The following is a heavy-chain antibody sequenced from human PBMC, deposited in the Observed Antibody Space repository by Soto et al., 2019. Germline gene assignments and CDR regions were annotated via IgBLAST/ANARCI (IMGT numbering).Heavy chain of an antibody. CDR2: IYTSGST. CDR1: GDSISSYY. D-gene: IGHD3-10*01. J-gene: IGHJ6*02. V-gene: IGHV4-4*07. Sequence: KPSETLSLTCTVSGDSISSYYWSWIRQPAGKGLEWIGRIYTSGSTNYNPSLKSRVTMSVDTSKNQFSLKLSSVTAADTAVYYCARDYIARYYYGSGSYSLGDYYYYGMDVWGQGTTVTVSS. CDR3: ARDYIARYYYGSGSYSLGDYYYYGMDV.